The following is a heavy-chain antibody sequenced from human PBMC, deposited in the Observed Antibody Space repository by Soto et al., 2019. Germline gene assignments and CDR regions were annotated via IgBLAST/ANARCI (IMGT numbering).Heavy chain of an antibody. CDR2: INPSGGST. Sequence: ASVKVSCKASGYTFTSYYIHWVRQAPGQGLEWMGIINPSGGSTSYAQKFQGRVTMTRDTSTSTVYMELSSLRSEDTAVYYCARTLSITIFGVAPTFDYWGQGTLVTV. J-gene: IGHJ4*02. V-gene: IGHV1-46*03. CDR1: GYTFTSYY. CDR3: ARTLSITIFGVAPTFDY. D-gene: IGHD3-3*01.